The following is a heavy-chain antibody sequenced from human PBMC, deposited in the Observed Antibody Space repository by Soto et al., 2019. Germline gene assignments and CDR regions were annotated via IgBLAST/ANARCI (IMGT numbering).Heavy chain of an antibody. CDR1: GFTFSSYA. CDR2: ISYDGGNK. D-gene: IGHD3-22*01. V-gene: IGHV3-30-3*01. Sequence: QVQLVESGGGVVQPGRSLRLSCAASGFTFSSYAMHWVRQAPGKGLEWVAVISYDGGNKYYADSVKGRFTISRDNSKNTLYLQMNSLRVEDTAVYYCARDSNDYDSSGYWAGDAFAIWGQGTMVTVSS. J-gene: IGHJ3*02. CDR3: ARDSNDYDSSGYWAGDAFAI.